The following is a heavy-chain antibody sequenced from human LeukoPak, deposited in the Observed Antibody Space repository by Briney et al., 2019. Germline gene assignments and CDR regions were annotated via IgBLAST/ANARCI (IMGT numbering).Heavy chain of an antibody. Sequence: PGGSLRLSCAASGFTFSNNGMHWVRQAPGKGLEWVAVTSYDGSNIFYVDSVKGRFTIHRDNSKNTLYLDMNSLGAEDTAVYYCAKDVGTTSLYNWFDPWGQGTLVTVSS. CDR2: TSYDGSNI. D-gene: IGHD2/OR15-2a*01. V-gene: IGHV3-33*06. CDR3: AKDVGTTSLYNWFDP. J-gene: IGHJ5*02. CDR1: GFTFSNNG.